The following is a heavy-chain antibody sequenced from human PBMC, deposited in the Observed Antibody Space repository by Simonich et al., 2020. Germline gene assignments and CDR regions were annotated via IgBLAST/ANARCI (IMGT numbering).Heavy chain of an antibody. CDR1: GYTFTGYY. CDR3: ARVNYDSSGYYYAYYFDY. Sequence: QVQLVQSGAEVKKPGASVKVSCKASGYTFTGYYMHWVRQAPGQGLEVIGLINPNSSGTNDAQNVQGRVTMTRDTSISTAYMELSRLRSDDTAVYYCARVNYDSSGYYYAYYFDYWGQGTLVTVSS. V-gene: IGHV1-2*06. CDR2: INPNSSGT. J-gene: IGHJ4*02. D-gene: IGHD3-22*01.